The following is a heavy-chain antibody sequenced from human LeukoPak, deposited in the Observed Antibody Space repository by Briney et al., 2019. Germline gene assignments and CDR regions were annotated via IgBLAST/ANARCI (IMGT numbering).Heavy chain of an antibody. CDR2: INHSGST. J-gene: IGHJ6*03. Sequence: PSETLSLTCAVSGGSISSGGYSWSWIRQPPGKGLEWIGEINHSGSTNYNPSLKSRVTISVDTSKNQFSLKLSSVTAADTAVYYCARRRYYGSGMDVWGKGTTVTISS. D-gene: IGHD3-10*01. CDR3: ARRRYYGSGMDV. CDR1: GGSISSGGYS. V-gene: IGHV4-34*01.